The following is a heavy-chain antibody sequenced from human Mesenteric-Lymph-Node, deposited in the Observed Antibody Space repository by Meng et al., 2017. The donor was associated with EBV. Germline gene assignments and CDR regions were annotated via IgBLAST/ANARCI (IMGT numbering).Heavy chain of an antibody. Sequence: QVRAGQEGAEVKKPGSLVKVSCETSEDTFNNYAISWVRQAPGQGLEWMGGIVPSFGASKYAQTFQGRVTITADISTNIAYMEVRSLRSDDTAVYYCARDLPSILGFGYGFSPPGYWGQGTLVTVSS. CDR3: ARDLPSILGFGYGFSPPGY. D-gene: IGHD5-18*01. J-gene: IGHJ4*02. CDR2: IVPSFGAS. V-gene: IGHV1-69*06. CDR1: EDTFNNYA.